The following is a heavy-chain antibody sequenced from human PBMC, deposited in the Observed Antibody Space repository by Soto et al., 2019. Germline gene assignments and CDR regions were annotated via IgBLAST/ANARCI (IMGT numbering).Heavy chain of an antibody. Sequence: QVQLVESGGGVVQPGRSLGLSCAASGFSSSKFGMHWVRQAPGKGLEWVAAISYDGTNTCYADPVKGRFALSRGNSKNTLSRQMYSLTTDDTCVYWCAKDHGNGWWEIASWGQGTLVSVSS. CDR2: ISYDGTNT. D-gene: IGHD6-19*01. J-gene: IGHJ5*02. CDR3: AKDHGNGWWEIAS. V-gene: IGHV3-30*18. CDR1: GFSSSKFG.